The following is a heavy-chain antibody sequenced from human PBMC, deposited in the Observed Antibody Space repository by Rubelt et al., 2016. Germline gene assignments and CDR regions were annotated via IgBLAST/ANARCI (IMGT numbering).Heavy chain of an antibody. V-gene: IGHV3-33*01. Sequence: APGKGLEWVAVIWYDGGNKYYADSVKGRFTISRDNSKNTLYLQMNSLRAEDTAVYYCASDIVATSHYYFDYWGQGTLVTVSS. J-gene: IGHJ4*02. CDR3: ASDIVATSHYYFDY. CDR2: IWYDGGNK. D-gene: IGHD5-12*01.